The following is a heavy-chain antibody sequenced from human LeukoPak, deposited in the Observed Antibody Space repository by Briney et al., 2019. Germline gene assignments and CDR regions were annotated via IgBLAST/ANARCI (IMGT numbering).Heavy chain of an antibody. CDR2: ISDDGSYT. CDR3: ASFGISWRSSY. V-gene: IGHV3-74*01. D-gene: IGHD2-21*01. Sequence: GGSLRLSCAASGFSFSSHWVHWVRQAPGKGLVWVSRISDDGSYTSNVDSVKGRFTISRDNVNNMLYLHMNSLRAENTAVYYCASFGISWRSSYWGQGTLVTVSS. J-gene: IGHJ4*02. CDR1: GFSFSSHW.